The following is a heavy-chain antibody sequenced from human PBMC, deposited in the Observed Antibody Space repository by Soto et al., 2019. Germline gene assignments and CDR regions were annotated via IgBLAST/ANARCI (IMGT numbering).Heavy chain of an antibody. Sequence: SIGYADSVKGRFTISRDNAKNSLYLQMNSLRAEDTALYYCAKDTGSGFLEWLYGMDVWGQGITVTAFS. J-gene: IGHJ6*02. V-gene: IGHV3-9*01. CDR3: AKDTGSGFLEWLYGMDV. CDR2: SI. D-gene: IGHD3-3*01.